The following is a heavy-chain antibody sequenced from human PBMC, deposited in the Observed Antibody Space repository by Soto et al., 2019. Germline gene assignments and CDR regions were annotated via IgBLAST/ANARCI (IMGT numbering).Heavy chain of an antibody. CDR2: IIPILGIA. J-gene: IGHJ4*02. D-gene: IGHD5-12*01. Sequence: QVQLVQSGAEVKKPGSSVKVSCKASGGTFSSYTISWVRQAPGQGLEWMGRIIPILGIANYAQKFQGRVTITADKSTSTAYMELSSLRSEDTAVYYCAREGGYDYPYYFDYWGQGTLVTVSS. CDR1: GGTFSSYT. CDR3: AREGGYDYPYYFDY. V-gene: IGHV1-69*08.